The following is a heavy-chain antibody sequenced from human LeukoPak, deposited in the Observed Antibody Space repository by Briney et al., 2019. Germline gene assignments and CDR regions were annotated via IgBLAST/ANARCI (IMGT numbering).Heavy chain of an antibody. J-gene: IGHJ4*02. CDR2: INPNSGGT. CDR3: ARVQRYCSSTSCYGMGY. CDR1: GYTFTGYY. Sequence: ASVTVSCKASGYTFTGYYMHWVRQAPGQGLEWMGWINPNSGGTNYAQKFQGRVTMTRDTSISTAYMELSRLRSDDTAVYYCARVQRYCSSTSCYGMGYWGQGALVTVSS. V-gene: IGHV1-2*02. D-gene: IGHD2-2*01.